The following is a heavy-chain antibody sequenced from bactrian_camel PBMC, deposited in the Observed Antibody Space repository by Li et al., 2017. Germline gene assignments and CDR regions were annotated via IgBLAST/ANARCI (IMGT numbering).Heavy chain of an antibody. CDR2: IYPGSLNT. Sequence: HVQLVESGGGSVQAGGSLRLSCVASGITTSKETMAWFRQAPGKEREGVAYIYPGSLNTHYADSVKGRFTISQDSAHNSVYLQMNSLKPEDTAMYYCAADSRVSGRWLALAMAGYRYWGQGTQVTVS. CDR1: GITTSKET. J-gene: IGHJ4*01. D-gene: IGHD2*01. CDR3: AADSRVSGRWLALAMAGYRY. V-gene: IGHV3S54*01.